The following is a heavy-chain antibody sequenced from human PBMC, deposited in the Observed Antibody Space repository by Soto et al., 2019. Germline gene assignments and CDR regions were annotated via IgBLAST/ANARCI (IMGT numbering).Heavy chain of an antibody. CDR1: GASISYGGFS. D-gene: IGHD5-12*01. V-gene: IGHV4-30-2*06. CDR3: ARGGGYDSFDY. Sequence: SETLSLTCTVSGASISYGGFSWSWIRQSPGKGLEWIGYISHLENTYLHPSFKSRLTMAIDRTRNQFSLKLSSVTAADMAVYYCARGGGYDSFDYWGQGVLVTVSS. CDR2: ISHLENT. J-gene: IGHJ4*02.